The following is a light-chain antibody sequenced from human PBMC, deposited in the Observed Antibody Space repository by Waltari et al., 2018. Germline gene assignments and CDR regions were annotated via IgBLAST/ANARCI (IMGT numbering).Light chain of an antibody. J-gene: IGKJ3*01. CDR3: QQYHSFSRFA. CDR1: QRITTW. V-gene: IGKV1-5*03. CDR2: KAS. Sequence: DIQMTQSPSTLSASVGDRVKITCRASQRITTWLAWYQQKPGRAPKLLIYKASTLQSGVPSRFSASGSGTEFTLTISSLQPDDFATYYCQQYHSFSRFAFGPGTKVHLK.